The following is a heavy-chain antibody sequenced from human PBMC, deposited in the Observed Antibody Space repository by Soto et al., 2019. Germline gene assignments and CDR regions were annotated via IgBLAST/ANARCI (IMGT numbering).Heavy chain of an antibody. V-gene: IGHV3-23*01. J-gene: IGHJ4*02. D-gene: IGHD3-22*01. Sequence: PGGSLRLSCAASGFTFSSYAMSWVRQAPGKGLEWVSAISGSGGSTYYADSVKGRFTISRDNSKNTLYLQMNSLRAEDTAVYYFAKHWAAYYYDSSGYYFYFDYWGQGTLVTVSS. CDR2: ISGSGGST. CDR1: GFTFSSYA. CDR3: AKHWAAYYYDSSGYYFYFDY.